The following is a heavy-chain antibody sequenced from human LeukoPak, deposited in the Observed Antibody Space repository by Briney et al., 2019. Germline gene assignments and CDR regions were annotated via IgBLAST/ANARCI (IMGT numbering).Heavy chain of an antibody. CDR1: GYMFASYG. CDR2: TGVYNDNT. V-gene: IGHV1-18*01. Sequence: ASVKVSCKASGYMFASYGISWARQAPGQGLEWMGWTGVYNDNTNLAPKFQGRVTMTTDISTSTAVMELRSLRSDDTAVYYCARDLFEYTYGHPFEYWGQGTLVTVSS. J-gene: IGHJ4*02. CDR3: ARDLFEYTYGHPFEY. D-gene: IGHD5-18*01.